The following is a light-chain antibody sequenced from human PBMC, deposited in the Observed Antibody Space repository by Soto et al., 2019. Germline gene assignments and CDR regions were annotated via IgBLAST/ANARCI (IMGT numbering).Light chain of an antibody. CDR1: QGISTF. CDR3: QQFNGCPFS. Sequence: DIQLTQSPSFLSASVGDRVTITCRASQGISTFLAWYQQKPGKAPKLLIYAASTLQSGVPSRFSGSGSWTEFALTISSLQPEDFATYYCQQFNGCPFSFGGGTKVEIK. CDR2: AAS. J-gene: IGKJ4*01. V-gene: IGKV1-9*01.